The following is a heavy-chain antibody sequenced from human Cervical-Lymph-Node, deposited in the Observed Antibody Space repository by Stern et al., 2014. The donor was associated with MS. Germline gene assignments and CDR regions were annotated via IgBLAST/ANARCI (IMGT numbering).Heavy chain of an antibody. Sequence: QVQLVQSGGGVVQPGRSLRLSCAASGFTFSSYGMHWVRPAPGKGLEWVAVISYDGSNKYYADSVKGRFTISRDNSKNTLYLQMNSLRAEDTAVYYCAKDQSWELLVYYYGMDVWGQGTTVTVSS. CDR2: ISYDGSNK. D-gene: IGHD1-26*01. CDR1: GFTFSSYG. CDR3: AKDQSWELLVYYYGMDV. V-gene: IGHV3-30*18. J-gene: IGHJ6*02.